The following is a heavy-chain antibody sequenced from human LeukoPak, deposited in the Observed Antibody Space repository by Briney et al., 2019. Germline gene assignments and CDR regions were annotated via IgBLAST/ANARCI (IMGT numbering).Heavy chain of an antibody. CDR1: GFTFSNAW. CDR2: TKSKTDGGTT. D-gene: IGHD5/OR15-5a*01. Sequence: KPGGSLRLSCAASGFTFSNAWMSWVRQAPGKGLEWVGRTKSKTDGGTTDYAAPVKGRFTISRDDSKNTLYLQMNSLKTEDPAVYYCTTARVSSAFDIWGQGTMVTVSS. CDR3: TTARVSSAFDI. V-gene: IGHV3-15*01. J-gene: IGHJ3*02.